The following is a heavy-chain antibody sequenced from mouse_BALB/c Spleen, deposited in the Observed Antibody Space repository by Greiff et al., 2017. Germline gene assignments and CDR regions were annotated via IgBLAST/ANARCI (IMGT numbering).Heavy chain of an antibody. Sequence: EVQGVESGGGLVKPGGSLKLSCAASGFTFSDYYMYWVRQTPEKRLEWVATISDGGSYTYYPDSVKGRFTISRDNAKNNLYLQMSSLKSEDTAMYYCASGVLRLRVDAMDYWGQGTSVTVSS. CDR3: ASGVLRLRVDAMDY. J-gene: IGHJ4*01. V-gene: IGHV5-4*02. CDR2: ISDGGSYT. CDR1: GFTFSDYY. D-gene: IGHD1-2*01.